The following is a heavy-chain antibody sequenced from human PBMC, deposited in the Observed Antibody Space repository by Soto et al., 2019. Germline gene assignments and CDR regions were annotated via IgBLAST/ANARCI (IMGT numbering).Heavy chain of an antibody. J-gene: IGHJ4*02. D-gene: IGHD6-13*01. CDR2: IFYSGSP. CDR1: GGSISSSSYY. CDR3: ARSYSSSWYWVFDY. Sequence: SETLSLTCTVSGGSISSSSYYWGWIRPPPGKGLEWIGSIFYSGSPYYNPSLKSRVTISVDTSKNQFSLKLSSVTAADTAVYYCARSYSSSWYWVFDYWGQGTLVTSPQ. V-gene: IGHV4-39*01.